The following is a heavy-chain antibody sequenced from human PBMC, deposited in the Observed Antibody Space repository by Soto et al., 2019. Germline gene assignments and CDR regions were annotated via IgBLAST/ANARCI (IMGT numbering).Heavy chain of an antibody. J-gene: IGHJ6*03. CDR2: ISYDGSNK. CDR1: GFTFSSYG. V-gene: IGHV3-30*03. D-gene: IGHD3-16*01. CDR3: ARGDYMDV. Sequence: GGSLRLSCAASGFTFSSYGMHWVRQAPGKGLEWVAVISYDGSNKYYAESVKGRFTISRDNSKNTLYLQMNSLRAEDTAVYYCARGDYMDVWGKGTTVTVSS.